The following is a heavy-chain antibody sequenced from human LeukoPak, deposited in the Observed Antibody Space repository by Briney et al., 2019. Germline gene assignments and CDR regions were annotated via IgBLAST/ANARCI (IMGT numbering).Heavy chain of an antibody. D-gene: IGHD4-17*01. CDR2: IYYSGST. CDR1: GGSISSYY. V-gene: IGHV4-59*01. CDR3: ARGAYGAPTSFDY. Sequence: SETLSLTCTVSGGSISSYYWSWIRQPPGKGLEWIGYIYYSGSTNYNPSLKSRVTISVDTSKNQFSLKLSSVTAADTAVYYCARGAYGAPTSFDYWGQGTLVTVSS. J-gene: IGHJ4*02.